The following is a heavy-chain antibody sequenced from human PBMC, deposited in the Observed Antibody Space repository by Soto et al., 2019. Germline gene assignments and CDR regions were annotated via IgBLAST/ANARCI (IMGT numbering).Heavy chain of an antibody. V-gene: IGHV4-31*03. CDR3: ARDATETHYYYGMDV. J-gene: IGHJ6*02. CDR2: IYYSGST. CDR1: GGSISSGGYY. D-gene: IGHD4-17*01. Sequence: QVQLQESGPGLVKPSQTLSLTCTVSGGSISSGGYYWSWIRQHPGKGLEWIGYIYYSGSTYYNPSLKSRVTISVDTSKNQFSLKLSSVTAADTAVYYCARDATETHYYYGMDVWGQGTTVTVSS.